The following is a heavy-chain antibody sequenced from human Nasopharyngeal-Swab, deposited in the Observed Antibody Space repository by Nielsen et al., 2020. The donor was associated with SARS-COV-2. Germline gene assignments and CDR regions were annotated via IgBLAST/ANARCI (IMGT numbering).Heavy chain of an antibody. J-gene: IGHJ4*02. Sequence: WIRQPPGKGLEWVSSISSSSSYIYYADSVKGRFTISRDNAKNSLYLQMNSLRAEDTAVYYCARVSLDYWGQGTLVTVS. D-gene: IGHD5/OR15-5a*01. CDR3: ARVSLDY. CDR2: ISSSSSYI. V-gene: IGHV3-21*01.